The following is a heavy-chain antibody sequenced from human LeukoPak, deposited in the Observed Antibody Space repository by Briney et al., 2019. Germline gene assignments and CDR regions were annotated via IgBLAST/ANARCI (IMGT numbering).Heavy chain of an antibody. CDR1: GYIFTGYY. Sequence: ASVKVSCKASGYIFTGYYIHWVRQAPGQGHEWMGWINPNSGGTKYAQNFQGRVTMTRDTSISTAYMELRRLRFDDTAVYYCARVGDYGDPQGWGQGTLVTVSS. CDR3: ARVGDYGDPQG. V-gene: IGHV1-2*02. J-gene: IGHJ4*02. CDR2: INPNSGGT. D-gene: IGHD4-17*01.